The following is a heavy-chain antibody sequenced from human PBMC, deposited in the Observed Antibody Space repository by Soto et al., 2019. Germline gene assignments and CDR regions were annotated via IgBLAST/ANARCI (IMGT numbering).Heavy chain of an antibody. J-gene: IGHJ4*02. CDR2: ISPYNGNT. V-gene: IGHV1-18*01. CDR3: ARGGSHERVPDD. D-gene: IGHD2-2*01. CDR1: GYTFDSYG. Sequence: QVQLVQSGAEVKEPGASVKVSCKASGYTFDSYGFTWVRQAPGQGLEWVGWISPYNGNTHYAQNLQGRVAMTTDTSTTTAYLELWSLRSDDTAVYYCARGGSHERVPDDWGQGTLVTVSS.